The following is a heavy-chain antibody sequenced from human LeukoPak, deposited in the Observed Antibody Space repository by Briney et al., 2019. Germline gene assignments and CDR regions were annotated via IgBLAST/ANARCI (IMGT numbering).Heavy chain of an antibody. D-gene: IGHD6-19*01. CDR2: ISSSSSTI. CDR1: GFTFSSYS. CDR3: ARGRIAVAGTGVRFDY. Sequence: GGSLGLSCAASGFTFSSYSMNWVRQAPGKGLEWVSYISSSSSTIYYADSVKGRFTISRDNAKNSLYLQMNSLRAEDTAVYYCARGRIAVAGTGVRFDYWGQGTLVTVSS. J-gene: IGHJ4*02. V-gene: IGHV3-48*01.